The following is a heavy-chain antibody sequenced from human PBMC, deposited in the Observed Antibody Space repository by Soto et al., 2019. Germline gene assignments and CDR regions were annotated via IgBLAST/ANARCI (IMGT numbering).Heavy chain of an antibody. CDR2: INAGNGNT. Sequence: ASVKVSCKASGYTFTSYDMHWVRQAPGQRLEWMGWINAGNGNTKYSQKFQGRVTITGDTSASTAYMELSSLRSEDTAVYYRARRQWLRIFDCWGQGTLVTVSS. J-gene: IGHJ4*02. D-gene: IGHD5-12*01. CDR3: ARRQWLRIFDC. V-gene: IGHV1-3*01. CDR1: GYTFTSYD.